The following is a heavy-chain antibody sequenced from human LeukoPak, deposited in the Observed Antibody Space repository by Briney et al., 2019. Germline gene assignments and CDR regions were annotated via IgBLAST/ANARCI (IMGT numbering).Heavy chain of an antibody. J-gene: IGHJ4*02. CDR1: GFTFSSFG. Sequence: GGSLRLSCAASGFTFSSFGMHWVRQAPGKGLEWVAFIWYDGSKIFYGDSVKGRFTISRDNSQNTLYLQMNSLRVEDTAVYYCARDAGERWTVDFDYWGQGTLVTVSS. CDR3: ARDAGERWTVDFDY. V-gene: IGHV3-33*01. CDR2: IWYDGSKI. D-gene: IGHD3/OR15-3a*01.